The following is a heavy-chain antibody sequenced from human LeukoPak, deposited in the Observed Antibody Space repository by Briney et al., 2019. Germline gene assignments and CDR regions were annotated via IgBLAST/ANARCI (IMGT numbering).Heavy chain of an antibody. CDR3: AKSYSGSYDNYFDY. V-gene: IGHV3-23*01. CDR2: ISGSGGST. CDR1: EFTFSSYA. J-gene: IGHJ4*02. D-gene: IGHD1-26*01. Sequence: GGSLRLSCAASEFTFSSYAMNWVRQAPGKGLEWVSAISGSGGSTYYADSVKGRFTISRDNSKNTLCLQMNSLRAEDTALHYCAKSYSGSYDNYFDYWGQGTLVIVSS.